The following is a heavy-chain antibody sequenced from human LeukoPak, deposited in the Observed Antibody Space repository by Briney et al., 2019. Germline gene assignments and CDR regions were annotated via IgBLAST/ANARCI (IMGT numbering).Heavy chain of an antibody. CDR2: INHSGST. CDR1: GGSFSGYY. V-gene: IGHV4-34*01. D-gene: IGHD2-15*01. Sequence: PSETLSLTCAVYGGSFSGYYWSWIRQPPGKGLEWIGEINHSGSTNYNPSLKSRVTISVDTSKNQFSLKLSSVPAADTAVYYCARVVGYCSGGSCYSYSSYYYYYYMDVWGKGTTVTVSS. J-gene: IGHJ6*03. CDR3: ARVVGYCSGGSCYSYSSYYYYYYMDV.